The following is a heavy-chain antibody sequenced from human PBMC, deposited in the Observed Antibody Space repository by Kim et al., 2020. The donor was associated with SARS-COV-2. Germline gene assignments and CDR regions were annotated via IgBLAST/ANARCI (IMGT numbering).Heavy chain of an antibody. D-gene: IGHD6-19*01. CDR2: INYSGST. CDR3: ARDGIEVASIYWYFDL. J-gene: IGHJ2*01. CDR1: GGSLSSYY. Sequence: SETLSLTCTVSGGSLSSYYWSWIRQPPGKGLEWIGYINYSGSTNYNPSLKSRVTMSVDTSKNQFSLKLSSVTAADTAVYYCARDGIEVASIYWYFDLWGRRTQVTLS. V-gene: IGHV4-59*01.